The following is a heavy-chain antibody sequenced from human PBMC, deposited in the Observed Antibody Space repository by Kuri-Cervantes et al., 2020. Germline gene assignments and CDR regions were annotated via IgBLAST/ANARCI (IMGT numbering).Heavy chain of an antibody. CDR3: ARHKLSTLYALLAHTDWYFDL. Sequence: GSLRLSCTVSGGSISSSNYYWGWIRQPPGKGLEWIGSIYYSGNTHYNPSLESRVTISVDTSKNQFSLRLTSVTAADTAVYYCARHKLSTLYALLAHTDWYFDLWGRGTLVTVSS. D-gene: IGHD2-8*01. CDR1: GGSISSSNYY. J-gene: IGHJ2*01. CDR2: IYYSGNT. V-gene: IGHV4-39*01.